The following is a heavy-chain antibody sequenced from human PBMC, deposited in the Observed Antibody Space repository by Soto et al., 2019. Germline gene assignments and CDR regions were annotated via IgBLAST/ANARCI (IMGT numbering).Heavy chain of an antibody. J-gene: IGHJ6*02. Sequence: RASVKVSCKASGGTFSSYAISWVRQAPGQGLEWMGGIIPIFGTANYAQKFQGRVTITADKSTSTAYMGLSSLRSEDTAVYYCASHSGGSGYSYNHGVSPMTAYYYYYYGMDVWGQGTTVTVSS. D-gene: IGHD5-18*01. CDR2: IIPIFGTA. V-gene: IGHV1-69*06. CDR1: GGTFSSYA. CDR3: ASHSGGSGYSYNHGVSPMTAYYYYYYGMDV.